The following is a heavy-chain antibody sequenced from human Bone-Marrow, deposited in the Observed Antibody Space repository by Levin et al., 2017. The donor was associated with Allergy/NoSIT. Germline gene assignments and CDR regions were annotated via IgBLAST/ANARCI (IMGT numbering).Heavy chain of an antibody. Sequence: GESLKISCTASGFTFRDYAMSWFRQAPGKGLEWVGFIRSKAYGGTTEYAASVKGRFTISRDDSKSIAYLQMNSLKNEDTAVYYCSSEREGYCSGGSCYSRSIYWGQGTLVTVSS. CDR1: GFTFRDYA. D-gene: IGHD2-15*01. V-gene: IGHV3-49*03. J-gene: IGHJ4*02. CDR2: IRSKAYGGTT. CDR3: SSEREGYCSGGSCYSRSIY.